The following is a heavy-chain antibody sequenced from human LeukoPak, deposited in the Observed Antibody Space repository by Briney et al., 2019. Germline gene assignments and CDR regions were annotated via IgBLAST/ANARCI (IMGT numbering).Heavy chain of an antibody. V-gene: IGHV4-34*01. Sequence: SETQSLTCAVYGGSFSGYYWSWIRQPPGKGLEWIGEINHSGSTNYNPSLKSRVTISVDTSKNQFSLKLSSVTAADTAVYYCARSVVVTAITAFDIWGQGTMVTVSS. CDR1: GGSFSGYY. CDR3: ARSVVVTAITAFDI. CDR2: INHSGST. D-gene: IGHD2-21*02. J-gene: IGHJ3*02.